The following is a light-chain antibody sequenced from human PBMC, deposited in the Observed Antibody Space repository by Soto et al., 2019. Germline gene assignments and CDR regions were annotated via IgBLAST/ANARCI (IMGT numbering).Light chain of an antibody. CDR1: SSDVGGYNY. CDR3: SSYTSSSTTYV. J-gene: IGLJ1*01. CDR2: EVT. Sequence: QSALTQPDSVSGSPGQSISISCTGTSSDVGGYNYVSWYQQHPGQAPRLMIYEVTNRPSGVSNRFSGSKSGNTASLTISGLQAEDEADYYCSSYTSSSTTYVFGTGTKLTVL. V-gene: IGLV2-14*01.